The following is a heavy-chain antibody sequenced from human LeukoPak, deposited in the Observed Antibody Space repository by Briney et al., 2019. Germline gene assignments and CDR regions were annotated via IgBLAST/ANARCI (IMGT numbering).Heavy chain of an antibody. CDR2: ISRTSTYI. J-gene: IGHJ4*02. CDR1: GFTFSSYA. Sequence: PGGSLRLSCAASGFTFSSYAMHWVRQAPGKGLEWVSSISRTSTYIYYADSVKGRFTISRDNAKNSLYLQMTSLRDEDTAVYYCARDPDYYGSGTYYNHYFDYWGQGTLVTVSS. CDR3: ARDPDYYGSGTYYNHYFDY. D-gene: IGHD3-10*01. V-gene: IGHV3-21*01.